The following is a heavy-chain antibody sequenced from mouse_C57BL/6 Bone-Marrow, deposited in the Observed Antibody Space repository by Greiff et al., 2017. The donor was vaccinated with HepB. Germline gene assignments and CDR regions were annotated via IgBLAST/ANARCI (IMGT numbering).Heavy chain of an antibody. D-gene: IGHD1-1*01. CDR2: ISDGGSYT. V-gene: IGHV5-4*01. J-gene: IGHJ2*01. Sequence: EVQGVESGGGLVKPGGSLKLSCAASGFTFSSYAMSWVRQTPEKRLEWVATISDGGSYTYYPDNVKGRFTISRDNAKNNLYLQMSHLKSEDTAMYYCAREGNYYGSSRFDYWGQGTTLTVSS. CDR1: GFTFSSYA. CDR3: AREGNYYGSSRFDY.